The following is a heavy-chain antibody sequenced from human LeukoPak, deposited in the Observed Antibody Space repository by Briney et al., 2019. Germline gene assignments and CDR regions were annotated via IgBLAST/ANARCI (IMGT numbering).Heavy chain of an antibody. V-gene: IGHV1-18*01. J-gene: IGHJ6*03. CDR1: GYTFTSYG. CDR3: ASVGSHYYYNMDV. CDR2: ISAYNGNT. Sequence: GASVKASCKASGYTFTSYGISWVRQAPGQRLEWMGWISAYNGNTNYAQKLQGRVTMTTDTSTSTAYMELRSLRSDDTAVYYCASVGSHYYYNMDVWGKGTTVTVSS. D-gene: IGHD1-26*01.